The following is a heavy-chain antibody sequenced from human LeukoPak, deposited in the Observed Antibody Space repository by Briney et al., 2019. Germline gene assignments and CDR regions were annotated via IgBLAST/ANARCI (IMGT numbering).Heavy chain of an antibody. CDR3: ARDSLYSSSSGEYDY. V-gene: IGHV3-21*01. CDR2: ISSSSSYI. D-gene: IGHD6-6*01. Sequence: ETLSLTCAVYGGSFSGYYWSWIRQPPGKGLEWVSSISSSSSYIYYADSVKGRFTISRDNAKNSLYLQMNSLRAEDTAVYYCARDSLYSSSSGEYDYWGQGTLVTVSS. J-gene: IGHJ4*02. CDR1: GGSFSGYY.